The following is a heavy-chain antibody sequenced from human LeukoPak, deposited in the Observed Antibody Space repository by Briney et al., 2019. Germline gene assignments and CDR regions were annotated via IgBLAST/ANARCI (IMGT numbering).Heavy chain of an antibody. CDR1: GFTFSSYW. J-gene: IGHJ6*03. CDR3: ARDRWELPGGYYYYYYMDV. D-gene: IGHD1-26*01. Sequence: TGGSLRLSCAASGFTFSSYWMSWVRQAPGKGLEWVANIKQDGSEKYYVDSVKGRLTISRDNAKNSLYLQMNSLRAEDTAVYYCARDRWELPGGYYYYYYMDVWGKGTTVTISS. V-gene: IGHV3-7*01. CDR2: IKQDGSEK.